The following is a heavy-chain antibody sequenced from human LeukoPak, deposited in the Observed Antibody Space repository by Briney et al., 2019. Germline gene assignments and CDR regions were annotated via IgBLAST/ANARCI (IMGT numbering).Heavy chain of an antibody. Sequence: GESLKISCKGSGYSFTSHWIAWVRQMPGKGLEYMGITYPRDSDTRYSPAFQGRVTVSADTSISTAHLHWSSLQASDTAMYFCARLAGRVRDLGSLGFYSRSWYLDLWGRGTLVTVSS. V-gene: IGHV5-51*01. CDR1: GYSFTSHW. CDR2: TYPRDSDT. D-gene: IGHD3-3*01. CDR3: ARLAGRVRDLGSLGFYSRSWYLDL. J-gene: IGHJ2*01.